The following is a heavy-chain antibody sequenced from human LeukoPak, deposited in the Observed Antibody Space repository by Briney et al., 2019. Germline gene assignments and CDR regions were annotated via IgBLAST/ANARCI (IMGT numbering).Heavy chain of an antibody. J-gene: IGHJ6*03. CDR2: ISSTGSNT. D-gene: IGHD3-3*01. CDR1: GFTFSSYA. V-gene: IGHV3-23*01. CDR3: AARRGYYHYMDV. Sequence: GGSLRLSCATSGFTFSSYAVAWVRQAPGKGLEWVSSISSTGSNTYYADSVRGRFTISRDNSKNTLSLQMNTLTGEDTAVYYCAARRGYYHYMDVWGKGTTVTVSS.